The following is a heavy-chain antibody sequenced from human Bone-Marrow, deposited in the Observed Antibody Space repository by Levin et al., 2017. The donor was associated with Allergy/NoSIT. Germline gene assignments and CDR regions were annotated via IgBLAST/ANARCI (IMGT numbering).Heavy chain of an antibody. CDR3: ARGGGSDLPFDY. V-gene: IGHV4-59*01. CDR2: IYYSGST. D-gene: IGHD1-26*01. Sequence: SETLSLTCTVSGGSISSYYWSWIRQPPGKGLEWIGYIYYSGSTNYNPSLKSRVTISVDTSKNQFSLKLSSVTAADTAVYYCARGGGSDLPFDYWGQGTLVTVSS. CDR1: GGSISSYY. J-gene: IGHJ4*02.